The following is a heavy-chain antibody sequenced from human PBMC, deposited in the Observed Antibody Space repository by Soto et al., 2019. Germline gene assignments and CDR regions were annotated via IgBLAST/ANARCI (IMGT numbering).Heavy chain of an antibody. CDR2: ISAYNGNT. D-gene: IGHD2-15*01. V-gene: IGHV1-18*01. J-gene: IGHJ4*02. Sequence: QVQLVQSGAEVKKPGASVKVSCKASGYTFTSYGISWVRQASGHGLEWMGWISAYNGNTNYAQKRQGRATMTTDTSTSTAYMELRSLRSDDTAVYCSGRGRLHTTVVTAWGQGTLVTVSS. CDR1: GYTFTSYG. CDR3: GRGRLHTTVVTA.